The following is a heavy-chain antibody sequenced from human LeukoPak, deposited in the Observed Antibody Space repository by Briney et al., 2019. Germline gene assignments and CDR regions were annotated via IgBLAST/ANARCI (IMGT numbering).Heavy chain of an antibody. Sequence: SETLSLTCTVSGGSISSYYWSWIRQPPGKGLEWIGYIYYSGSTNYNPSLKSRVTISVDTSKNQFSLKLSSVTAADTAVYYCASGTYYYDSSGSLGGFDYWGQGTLVTVSS. J-gene: IGHJ4*02. CDR1: GGSISSYY. CDR3: ASGTYYYDSSGSLGGFDY. D-gene: IGHD3-22*01. CDR2: IYYSGST. V-gene: IGHV4-59*01.